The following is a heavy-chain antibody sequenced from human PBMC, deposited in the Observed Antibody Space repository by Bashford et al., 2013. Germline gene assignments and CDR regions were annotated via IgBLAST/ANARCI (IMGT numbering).Heavy chain of an antibody. CDR3: ARHFYEGYTTGNWFDP. CDR2: IYYNGRI. CDR1: GGSISSSSYY. D-gene: IGHD1-1*01. Sequence: SRTLSLTCTVSGGSISSSSYYWGWIRQPPTGRGLEWIGHIYYNGRIDFHPSLKSRVRISVDASNNEFSLRLDSVTASDTAMYYCARHFYEGYTTGNWFDPWGQGSLVTVSS. J-gene: IGHJ5*02. V-gene: IGHV4-39*01.